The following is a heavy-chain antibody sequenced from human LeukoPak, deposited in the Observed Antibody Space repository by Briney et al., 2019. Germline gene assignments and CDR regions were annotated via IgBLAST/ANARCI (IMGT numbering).Heavy chain of an antibody. Sequence: GGSLRLSCVASGITFRNYWMSWVRQAPGKGLEWVANINPDGSTENYVHSVKGRFTLSRGNARNSLSLQMNSLRAEDTAVYYCATEPGIGYAFDIWGRGTMVTVSS. J-gene: IGHJ3*02. CDR3: ATEPGIGYAFDI. V-gene: IGHV3-7*01. D-gene: IGHD2-15*01. CDR1: GITFRNYW. CDR2: INPDGSTE.